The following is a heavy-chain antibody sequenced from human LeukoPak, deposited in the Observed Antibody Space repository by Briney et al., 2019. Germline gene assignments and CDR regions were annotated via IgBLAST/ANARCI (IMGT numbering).Heavy chain of an antibody. J-gene: IGHJ5*02. CDR2: IYYSGST. CDR3: ARGYYDSSGDSGFDP. V-gene: IGHV4-59*12. CDR1: GGSISSYY. D-gene: IGHD3-22*01. Sequence: SETLSLTCTVSGGSISSYYWSWLRQPPGKGLEWIGYIYYSGSTNYNPSLKSRVTISVDTSKNQFSLKLSSVTAADTAVYYCARGYYDSSGDSGFDPWGQGTLVTVSS.